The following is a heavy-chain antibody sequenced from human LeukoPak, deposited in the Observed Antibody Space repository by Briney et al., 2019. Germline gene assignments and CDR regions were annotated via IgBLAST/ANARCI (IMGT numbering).Heavy chain of an antibody. CDR3: AKGYGESHFDS. CDR1: GFTFRSFG. Sequence: GGSLRLSCAASGFTFRSFGMHLVRQAPGKGLEWVAFIRFDGSNQYYADSVKGRFTISRDNSNNTLFLQMDSLRVDDTAVYFCAKGYGESHFDSRGQGTLVTVSS. CDR2: IRFDGSNQ. V-gene: IGHV3-30*02. J-gene: IGHJ4*02. D-gene: IGHD4/OR15-4a*01.